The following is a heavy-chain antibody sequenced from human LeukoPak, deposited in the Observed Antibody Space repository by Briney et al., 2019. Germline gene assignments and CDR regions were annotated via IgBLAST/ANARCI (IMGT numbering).Heavy chain of an antibody. CDR3: AKEMVANTETFDY. J-gene: IGHJ4*02. Sequence: GGSLRLSCAASGFTFSSYAMSWVRQAPGKRLEWVSSFSGSAGSTYYADSVKGRFTISRDNSKNTLYLQMNSLRAEDTAVYYCAKEMVANTETFDYWGQGTLVTVSS. CDR2: FSGSAGST. V-gene: IGHV3-23*01. D-gene: IGHD2-8*01. CDR1: GFTFSSYA.